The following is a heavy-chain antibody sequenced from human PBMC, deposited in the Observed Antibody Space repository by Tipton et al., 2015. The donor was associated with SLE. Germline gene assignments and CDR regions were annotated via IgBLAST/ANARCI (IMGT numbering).Heavy chain of an antibody. J-gene: IGHJ3*02. CDR3: ARARTRAGAFDI. D-gene: IGHD2-2*01. V-gene: IGHV4-39*07. Sequence: TLSLTCTVSGGSISSSSYYWGWIRQPPGKGLEWIGSIYYSGSTYYNPSLKSRVTISVDTSKNQFSLKLSSVTAADTALYYCARARTRAGAFDIWGQGTMVTVSS. CDR2: IYYSGST. CDR1: GGSISSSSYY.